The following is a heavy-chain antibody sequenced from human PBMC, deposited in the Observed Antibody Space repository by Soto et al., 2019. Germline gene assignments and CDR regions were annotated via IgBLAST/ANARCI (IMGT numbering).Heavy chain of an antibody. CDR3: ARYRREAVAGYTLDN. Sequence: PSETLSLTCTVSGGTISSNYWTWIRQPPGKGLEWIGYVYNSGSTNYDPSLKSRVTISEDTSKSQFSLKVNSMTAADTAVYYCARYRREAVAGYTLDNWGQGILVTVSS. V-gene: IGHV4-59*01. CDR2: VYNSGST. CDR1: GGTISSNY. J-gene: IGHJ4*02. D-gene: IGHD6-13*01.